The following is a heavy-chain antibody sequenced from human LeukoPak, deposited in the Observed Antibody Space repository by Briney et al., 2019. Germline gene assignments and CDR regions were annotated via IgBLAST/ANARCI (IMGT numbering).Heavy chain of an antibody. CDR3: ARTVGTGVFQH. D-gene: IGHD4-23*01. CDR2: IYYSGGT. CDR1: GGSISTYY. J-gene: IGHJ1*01. V-gene: IGHV4-59*08. Sequence: PSETLSLTCTVSGGSISTYYWSWIRQPQGKGLEWIAYIYYSGGTYYNPSLKSRVTISVDTSKNQFSLKLSSVTAADTAVYYCARTVGTGVFQHWGQGTLVTVSS.